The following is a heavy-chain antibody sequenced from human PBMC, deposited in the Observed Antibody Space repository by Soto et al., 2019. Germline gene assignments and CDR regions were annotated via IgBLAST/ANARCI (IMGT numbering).Heavy chain of an antibody. CDR3: ARVASSGIDKTGYSSGYNDY. CDR1: GGSISSYY. J-gene: IGHJ4*02. V-gene: IGHV4-4*07. CDR2: IYTSGST. Sequence: SETLSLTCTVSGGSISSYYWSWIRQPAGKGLEWIGRIYTSGSTNYNPSLKSRVTMSVDTSKNQFSLKLSSVTAADTAVYYCARVASSGIDKTGYSSGYNDYWGQGTLVTVSS. D-gene: IGHD6-19*01.